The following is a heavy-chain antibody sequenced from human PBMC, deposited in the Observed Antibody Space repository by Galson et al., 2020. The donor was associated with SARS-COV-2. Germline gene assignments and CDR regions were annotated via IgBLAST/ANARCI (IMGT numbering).Heavy chain of an antibody. J-gene: IGHJ6*02. CDR1: GFTFDDYA. D-gene: IGHD6-13*01. Sequence: GGSLRLSCAASGFTFDDYAMHWVRQAPGKGLEWVSGISWNSGSIGYADSVKGRFTISRDNAKNSLYLQMNSLRAEDTALYYCAKDFGAQPFPYSSSWHYYYYGMDVWGQGTTVTVSS. CDR3: AKDFGAQPFPYSSSWHYYYYGMDV. V-gene: IGHV3-9*01. CDR2: ISWNSGSI.